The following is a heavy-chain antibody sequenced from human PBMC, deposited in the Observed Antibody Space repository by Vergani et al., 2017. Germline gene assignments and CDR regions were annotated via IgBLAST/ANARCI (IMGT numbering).Heavy chain of an antibody. J-gene: IGHJ4*02. CDR1: GYTFTSYG. Sequence: QVQLVQSGAEVKTPGASVKVSCKASGYTFTSYGISWVRQAPGQGLECMGWISAYNGNTNYAQKLQGRVTMTTDTSTSTAYMELRSLRSDDTAVYYCARDVDTAMVALHFDYWGQGTLVTVSS. D-gene: IGHD5-18*01. CDR2: ISAYNGNT. V-gene: IGHV1-18*01. CDR3: ARDVDTAMVALHFDY.